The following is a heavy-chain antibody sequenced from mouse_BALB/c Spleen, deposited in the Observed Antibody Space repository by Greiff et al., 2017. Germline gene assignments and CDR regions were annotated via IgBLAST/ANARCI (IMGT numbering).Heavy chain of an antibody. Sequence: VQLQQPGAELVKPGASVKLSCKASGYTFTSYYMYWVKQRPGQGLEWIGGINPSNGGTNFNEKFKSKATLTVDKSSSTAYMQLSSLTSEDSAVYYCTRKYGNYDWFAYWGQGTLVTVSA. J-gene: IGHJ3*01. V-gene: IGHV1S81*02. CDR1: GYTFTSYY. CDR2: INPSNGGT. D-gene: IGHD2-10*02. CDR3: TRKYGNYDWFAY.